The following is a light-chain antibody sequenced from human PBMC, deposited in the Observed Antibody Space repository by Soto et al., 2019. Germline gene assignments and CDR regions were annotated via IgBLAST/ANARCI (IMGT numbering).Light chain of an antibody. CDR2: GAS. V-gene: IGKV3-20*01. CDR3: KQYGSSPWT. Sequence: VLTQSPGKISMSPSKTAYISSRASQSVSSNLAWYQQQPGQAPRLLIYGASSRATGIPDRFSGSGSGTDFTLTISRLEPEEFAVYYCKQYGSSPWTVGQGTKVEIK. CDR1: QSVSSN. J-gene: IGKJ1*01.